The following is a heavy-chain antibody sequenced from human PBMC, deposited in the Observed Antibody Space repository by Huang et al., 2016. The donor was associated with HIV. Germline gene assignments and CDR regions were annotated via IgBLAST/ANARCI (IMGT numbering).Heavy chain of an antibody. Sequence: QVQLVQSGVEVKKTGASVKVSCQTSGYNFKNHAISWVRQAPGEGLEWMGWISGYNDYTVYNQRLQGRVTMTTDRTTRSAFMEVRDLRSDDTAVYYCARRRDSGWYGVTDYWGQGTLVIVSS. CDR2: ISGYNDYT. V-gene: IGHV1-18*04. CDR3: ARRRDSGWYGVTDY. D-gene: IGHD6-19*01. CDR1: GYNFKNHA. J-gene: IGHJ4*02.